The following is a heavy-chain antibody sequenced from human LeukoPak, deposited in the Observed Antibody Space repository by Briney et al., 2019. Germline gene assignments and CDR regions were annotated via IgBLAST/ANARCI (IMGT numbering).Heavy chain of an antibody. D-gene: IGHD3-22*01. J-gene: IGHJ4*02. Sequence: GGSLRLSCAASGFTFSSYSMNWVRQAPGKGLEWVSSISSSSSYIYYADSVKGQFTISRDNAKNSLYLQMNSLRAEDTAVYYCARMYDSSGYYFDYWGQGTLVTVSS. V-gene: IGHV3-21*01. CDR2: ISSSSSYI. CDR3: ARMYDSSGYYFDY. CDR1: GFTFSSYS.